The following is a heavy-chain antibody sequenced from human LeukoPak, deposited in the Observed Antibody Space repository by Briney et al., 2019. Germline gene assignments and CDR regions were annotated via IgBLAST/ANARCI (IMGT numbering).Heavy chain of an antibody. D-gene: IGHD6-13*01. Sequence: SSETLSLTCIVSGGSVSSGRHYWAWIRQPPGMGLEWIGSIYYGGNTYYSLSLKSRVTISVETSKNQFSLRLSSVTATDTAVYYCARGENVAAAGIEYWGQGTLVT. CDR1: GGSVSSGRHY. V-gene: IGHV4-39*01. CDR2: IYYGGNT. J-gene: IGHJ4*02. CDR3: ARGENVAAAGIEY.